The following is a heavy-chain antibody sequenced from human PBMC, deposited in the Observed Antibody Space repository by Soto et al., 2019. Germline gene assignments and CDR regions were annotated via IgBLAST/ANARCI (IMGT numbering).Heavy chain of an antibody. CDR2: ISYDGSNK. V-gene: IGHV3-30-3*01. CDR1: GFTFRSYA. D-gene: IGHD4-17*01. J-gene: IGHJ4*02. CDR3: ARADYGGDYFDY. Sequence: QVQLVESGGGVVQPERSLRLSCATSGFTFRSYAMHWVRQAPGKGLEWVAVISYDGSNKYYADSVKGRFTISRDNSKNTLYLQMNSLRAEDTAVYYCARADYGGDYFDYWGQGTLVTVSS.